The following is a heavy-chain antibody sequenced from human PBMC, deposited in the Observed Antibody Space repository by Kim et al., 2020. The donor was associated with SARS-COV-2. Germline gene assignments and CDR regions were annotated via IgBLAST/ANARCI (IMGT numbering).Heavy chain of an antibody. D-gene: IGHD6-6*01. CDR3: ARDPPTQWVAAPMYYFDY. J-gene: IGHJ4*02. CDR1: GFTFSSYG. Sequence: GGSLRLSCAASGFTFSSYGMHWVRQAPGKGLEWVAVIWYDGSNKYYADSVKGRFTISRDNSKNTLYLQMNSLRAEDTAVYYCARDPPTQWVAAPMYYFDYWGQGTLVTVSS. CDR2: IWYDGSNK. V-gene: IGHV3-33*01.